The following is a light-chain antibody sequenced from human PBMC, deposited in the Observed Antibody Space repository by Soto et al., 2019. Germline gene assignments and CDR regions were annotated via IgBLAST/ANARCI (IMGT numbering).Light chain of an antibody. CDR1: SSDFDDYNY. CDR2: DVS. V-gene: IGLV2-11*01. J-gene: IGLJ1*01. Sequence: QSVRTEPRSVSGSPGQSVTISCTGTSSDFDDYNYVSWFQQHPGKAPKLMIYDVSERPSGVPDRFSGSKSGNTASLTISGLQAEDEADYYCCSYGGTFYVFGTGTKVTVL. CDR3: CSYGGTFYV.